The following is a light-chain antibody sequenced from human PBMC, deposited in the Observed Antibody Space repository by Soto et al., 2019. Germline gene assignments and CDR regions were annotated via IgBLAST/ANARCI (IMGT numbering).Light chain of an antibody. Sequence: EIVFAPFPTPLSLSPGERSTLSCRASQSVSTYVAWYQQKPGQAPRLLIYGASSRATGIPDRFSGSGSGTDFTLTISRLEPEDFAVYYCQQYGSSPITFGQGTRLEIK. CDR2: GAS. V-gene: IGKV3-20*01. J-gene: IGKJ5*01. CDR1: QSVSTY. CDR3: QQYGSSPIT.